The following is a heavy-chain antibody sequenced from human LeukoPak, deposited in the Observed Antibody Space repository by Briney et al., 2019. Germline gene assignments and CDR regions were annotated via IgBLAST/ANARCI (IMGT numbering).Heavy chain of an antibody. CDR1: GYTFTSYG. CDR2: ISAYNGNT. D-gene: IGHD4-23*01. Sequence: ASVKVSCKASGYTFTSYGISWVRRAPGQGLEWMGWISAYNGNTNYAQKLQGRVTMTTDTSTSTAYMELRSLRSDDTAVYYCARVDYGGSGLRYFDLWGRGTLVTVSS. CDR3: ARVDYGGSGLRYFDL. J-gene: IGHJ2*01. V-gene: IGHV1-18*01.